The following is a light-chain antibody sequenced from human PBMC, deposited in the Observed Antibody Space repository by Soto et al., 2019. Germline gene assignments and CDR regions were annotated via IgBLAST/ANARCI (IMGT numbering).Light chain of an antibody. Sequence: EIQLTRSPCTLCASVGERVTITCRASQSISSWLAWYQHKPGKAPKLLIYDASNLDSGVPSRFSGSGSGTEFSLTISSLQPDDCATYYCQQYENYWTFGQGTKVDIK. J-gene: IGKJ1*01. V-gene: IGKV1-5*01. CDR1: QSISSW. CDR2: DAS. CDR3: QQYENYWT.